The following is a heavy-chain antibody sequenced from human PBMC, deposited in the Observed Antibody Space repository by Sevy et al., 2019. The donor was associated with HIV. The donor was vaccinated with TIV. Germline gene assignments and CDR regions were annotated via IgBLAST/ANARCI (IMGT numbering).Heavy chain of an antibody. J-gene: IGHJ6*03. V-gene: IGHV4-4*07. CDR1: GGSISSYY. CDR2: IYTSGST. Sequence: SETLSLTCTVSGGSISSYYWSWIRQPAGKGLEWIGRIYTSGSTNYNPSLKSRVTMSVDTSKNQFSLKLSSVTAADTAVYYCARDRVVVAATLMDFNYYYYMDVWGKGTTVTVSS. D-gene: IGHD2-15*01. CDR3: ARDRVVVAATLMDFNYYYYMDV.